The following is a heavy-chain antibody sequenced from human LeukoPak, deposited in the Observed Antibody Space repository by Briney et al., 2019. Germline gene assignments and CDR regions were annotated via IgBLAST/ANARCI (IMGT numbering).Heavy chain of an antibody. V-gene: IGHV3-30*04. Sequence: GGSLRLLCAASGLTFRRYAMLWVRQAPAKGLEWVAVISYDGSNKYYADSVKGRLIISRDNYTHTLYLQMNSLRGGDTGVYYCARGSRSGWAIYGLNVGGQGRTVTV. J-gene: IGHJ6*02. CDR1: GLTFRRYA. D-gene: IGHD6-19*01. CDR3: ARGSRSGWAIYGLNV. CDR2: ISYDGSNK.